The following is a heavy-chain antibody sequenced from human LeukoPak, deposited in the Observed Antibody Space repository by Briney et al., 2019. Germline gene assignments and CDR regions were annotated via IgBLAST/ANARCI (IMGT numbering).Heavy chain of an antibody. CDR2: FSGTSTLT. CDR1: GFDFSHYG. D-gene: IGHD1-26*01. J-gene: IGHJ4*02. CDR3: AKDLNPREAGATIDY. Sequence: PGGSLRLSCAASGFDFSHYGMSWVRQSPGKGLEWVSTFSGTSTLTYYADSVKGRFTISRDDSKNVLYLQMNSLRAEDTAVYHCAKDLNPREAGATIDYWGQGTLVTVSS. V-gene: IGHV3-23*01.